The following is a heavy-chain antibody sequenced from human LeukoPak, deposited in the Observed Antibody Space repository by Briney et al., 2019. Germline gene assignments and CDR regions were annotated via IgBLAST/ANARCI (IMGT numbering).Heavy chain of an antibody. CDR3: ARDPSGYSSRFDY. Sequence: SETLSLTCTVSGFSISSGYYWGWIRQPPGKGLEWIGSIYESGNTYDSPSLKSRVILSVDTSKNQFSLRLTSVTAADTAMYYCARDPSGYSSRFDYWGQGTLVTVSS. V-gene: IGHV4-38-2*02. J-gene: IGHJ4*02. D-gene: IGHD3-22*01. CDR2: IYESGNT. CDR1: GFSISSGYY.